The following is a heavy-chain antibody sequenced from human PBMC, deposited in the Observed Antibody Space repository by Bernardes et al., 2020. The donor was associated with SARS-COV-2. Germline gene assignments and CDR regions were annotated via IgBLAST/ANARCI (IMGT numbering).Heavy chain of an antibody. CDR2: IYYSGST. V-gene: IGHV4-61*01. CDR3: ARLCLYGSGSYYEPYYGMDV. J-gene: IGHJ6*02. Sequence: SETLSLTCTVSGGSVSSGSYYWSWIRQPPGKGLEWIGYIYYSGSTNYNPSLKSRVTITVDTSKNQFSLKLSSVTAADTAVYYCARLCLYGSGSYYEPYYGMDVWGQGTTVTVSS. CDR1: GGSVSSGSYY. D-gene: IGHD3-10*01.